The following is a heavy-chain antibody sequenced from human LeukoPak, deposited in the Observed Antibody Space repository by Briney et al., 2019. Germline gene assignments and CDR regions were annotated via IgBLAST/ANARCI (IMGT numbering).Heavy chain of an antibody. CDR3: AKDRSGELWFGELYA. J-gene: IGHJ5*02. CDR1: GSTFSSYA. V-gene: IGHV3-23*01. D-gene: IGHD3-10*01. Sequence: GSLRLSCAASGSTFSSYAMSWVRQAPGKGLEWVSAISVSGGSTYYADSVKGRFTISRDNSKNTLYLQMNSLRAEDTAVYYCAKDRSGELWFGELYAWGQGTLVTVSS. CDR2: ISVSGGST.